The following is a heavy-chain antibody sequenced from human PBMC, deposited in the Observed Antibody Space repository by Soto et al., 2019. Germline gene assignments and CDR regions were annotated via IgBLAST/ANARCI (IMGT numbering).Heavy chain of an antibody. J-gene: IGHJ6*02. CDR2: IWYDGSNK. Sequence: QVQLVESGGGVVQPGRSLRLSCAASGFTFSSYGMHWVRQAPGKGLEWVAVIWYDGSNKYYADSVKGRFTISRDNSKNTLDVEMNSLRAEETAVYYGARDPAVAKISYGMDVWGQGTTVNVSS. CDR3: ARDPAVAKISYGMDV. D-gene: IGHD6-19*01. V-gene: IGHV3-33*01. CDR1: GFTFSSYG.